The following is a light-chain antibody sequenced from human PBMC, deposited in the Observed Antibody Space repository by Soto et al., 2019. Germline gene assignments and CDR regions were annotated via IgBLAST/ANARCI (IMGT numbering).Light chain of an antibody. V-gene: IGKV3-20*01. CDR1: QRVSSTY. CDR2: EAS. Sequence: VLTPSPRNMNLSPGERATLSCRASQRVSSTYVAWYQQKPGQTPKLLIYEASTRATGIPDRFSGSGSGTDYTLTIDRLEPEDFAVYYCQQYGNSPQTFGQGTKVDIK. CDR3: QQYGNSPQT. J-gene: IGKJ1*01.